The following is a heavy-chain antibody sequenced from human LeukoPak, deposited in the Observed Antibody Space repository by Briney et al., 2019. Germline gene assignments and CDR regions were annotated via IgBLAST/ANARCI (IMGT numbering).Heavy chain of an antibody. CDR1: GGSFSGYY. Sequence: SETLSLTCAVYGGSFSGYYWSWIRQPPGKGLEWIGEINHSGSTNYNPSLTSRVTISVDTSKSQFSLKLSSVTAADTAVYYCGRGQDYVWGSYRSNWFDPWGQGTLVTVSS. CDR2: INHSGST. CDR3: GRGQDYVWGSYRSNWFDP. V-gene: IGHV4-34*01. J-gene: IGHJ5*02. D-gene: IGHD3-16*02.